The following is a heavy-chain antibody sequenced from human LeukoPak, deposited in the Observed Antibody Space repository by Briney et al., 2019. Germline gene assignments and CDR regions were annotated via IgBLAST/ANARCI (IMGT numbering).Heavy chain of an antibody. CDR3: AKTDYGDRGVDY. CDR2: ISYDGSNK. J-gene: IGHJ4*02. CDR1: GFTFSTYA. D-gene: IGHD4-17*01. Sequence: GGSLRLSCAASGFTFSTYAMHWVREAPGKGLEWVAVISYDGSNKYYPDSVKGRFTISRDNSKNTLFLQMNSLRTDDTAVYYCAKTDYGDRGVDYWGQGTLVTVSS. V-gene: IGHV3-30*18.